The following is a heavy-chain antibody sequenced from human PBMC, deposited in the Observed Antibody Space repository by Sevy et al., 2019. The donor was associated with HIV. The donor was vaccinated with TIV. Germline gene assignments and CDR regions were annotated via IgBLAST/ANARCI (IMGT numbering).Heavy chain of an antibody. V-gene: IGHV3-7*01. D-gene: IGHD3-22*01. Sequence: GGSLRLSCAASGFSFSNYWMRWVRQAPGKGLEWVANIKQDESEKYYVASVKGRFTISRDNAKNSVYLEMNSLRPEDTAIYYCAKGNSGSFDYWGQGTLVTVSS. CDR3: AKGNSGSFDY. J-gene: IGHJ4*02. CDR2: IKQDESEK. CDR1: GFSFSNYW.